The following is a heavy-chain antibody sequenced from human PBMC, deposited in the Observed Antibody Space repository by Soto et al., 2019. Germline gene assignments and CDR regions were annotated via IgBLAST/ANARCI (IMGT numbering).Heavy chain of an antibody. CDR2: INHSGST. CDR1: GGSFSGYY. CDR3: ARGGGSMFWGSYRRCYDY. D-gene: IGHD3-16*02. Sequence: PSETLSLTCAVYGGSFSGYYWSWIRQPQGKGLEWIGEINHSGSTNYNPSLKSRVTISVDTSKNQFSLKLSSVTAADTAVYYCARGGGSMFWGSYRRCYDYWGQGTLVTVSS. J-gene: IGHJ4*02. V-gene: IGHV4-34*01.